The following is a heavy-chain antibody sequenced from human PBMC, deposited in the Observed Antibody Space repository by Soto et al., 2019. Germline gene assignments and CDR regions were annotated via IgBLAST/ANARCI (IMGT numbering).Heavy chain of an antibody. J-gene: IGHJ4*02. V-gene: IGHV3-74*03. CDR2: ISSDGSST. CDR3: GTAGTGTFTY. D-gene: IGHD1-1*01. CDR1: GFTFSGSW. Sequence: EVQLVESGGGLVQPGGSLRLSCAASGFTFSGSWMHWVRQAPGKGLVWVSRISSDGSSTTYADSVKGRFTISRDNAKNMLYLQMNSLSGEVTAVYYWGTAGTGTFTYWGEGTLATVSS.